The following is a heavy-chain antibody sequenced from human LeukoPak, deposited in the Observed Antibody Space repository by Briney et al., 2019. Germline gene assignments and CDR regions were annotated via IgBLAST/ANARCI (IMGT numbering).Heavy chain of an antibody. J-gene: IGHJ4*02. Sequence: PGGSLRLSCAASGFTFSDHYMAWVRQAPGKGLEWVGRTRNKANSYTTEYAASVKGRFTISRDDSKNSLYLQMNSLKTEDTAVYYCARVLGYSGYDLAYWGQGTLVTVSS. CDR2: TRNKANSYTT. CDR1: GFTFSDHY. D-gene: IGHD5-12*01. CDR3: ARVLGYSGYDLAY. V-gene: IGHV3-72*01.